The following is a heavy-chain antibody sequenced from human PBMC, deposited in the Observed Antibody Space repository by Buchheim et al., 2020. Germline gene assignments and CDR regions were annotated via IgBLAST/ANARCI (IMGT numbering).Heavy chain of an antibody. V-gene: IGHV1-46*01. CDR2: INPSGGST. D-gene: IGHD3-10*01. J-gene: IGHJ6*02. Sequence: QVQLVQSGAEVKKPGASVKVSCKASGYTFTSYYMHWVRQAPGQGLEWMGIINPSGGSTSYAQKFQGRVTMTRDTSTSTVYMELSSLRSEDTAVYYCARDRTYYYGSGSTTLYYYYGMDVWGQGTT. CDR1: GYTFTSYY. CDR3: ARDRTYYYGSGSTTLYYYYGMDV.